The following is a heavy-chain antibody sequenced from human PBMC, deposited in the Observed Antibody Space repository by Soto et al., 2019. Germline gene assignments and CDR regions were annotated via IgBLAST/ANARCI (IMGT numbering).Heavy chain of an antibody. D-gene: IGHD3-22*01. CDR1: GFTFSSYW. CDR3: ARGDYHDISGPFSDAFDI. CDR2: IKQDGSEK. J-gene: IGHJ3*02. Sequence: GRSLRLSCAASGFTFSSYWLRWVRQTPGKGLEWVANIKQDGSEKWYVDSVKGRFTISRDNAKKSLYLQMNSLRVEDTAVYYCARGDYHDISGPFSDAFDIWGQGTMVTVSS. V-gene: IGHV3-7*04.